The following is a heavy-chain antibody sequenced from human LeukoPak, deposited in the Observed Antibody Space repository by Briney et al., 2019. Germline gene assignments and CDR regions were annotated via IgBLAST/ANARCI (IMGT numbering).Heavy chain of an antibody. Sequence: GESLKISCKGSGYSFSSNWIGWVRQMPGKGLEWMEVIYPGDSDTTYSPSFQGQVTISADKSINTAYLQWSSLKASDTAMYYCARVITSSHYCYYMDAWGKGTTVTVSS. CDR3: ARVITSSHYCYYMDA. D-gene: IGHD2-2*01. CDR1: GYSFSSNW. CDR2: IYPGDSDT. V-gene: IGHV5-51*01. J-gene: IGHJ6*03.